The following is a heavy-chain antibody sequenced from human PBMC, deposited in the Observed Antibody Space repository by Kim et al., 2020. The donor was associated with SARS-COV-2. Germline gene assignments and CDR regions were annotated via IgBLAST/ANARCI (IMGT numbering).Heavy chain of an antibody. Sequence: NGNTNYAPRLQGRVTSTTDTSTSTAYMELRSLRSDDTAIYYCARDGYFDLWGRGTLVTVSS. J-gene: IGHJ2*01. V-gene: IGHV1-18*01. CDR2: NGNT. CDR3: ARDGYFDL.